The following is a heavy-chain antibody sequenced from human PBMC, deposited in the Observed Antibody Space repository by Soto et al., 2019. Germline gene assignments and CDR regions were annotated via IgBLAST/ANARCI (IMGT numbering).Heavy chain of an antibody. CDR3: TRDLDTSGSAPISEY. D-gene: IGHD3-22*01. V-gene: IGHV3-7*03. J-gene: IGHJ4*02. CDR1: GFTFGADW. Sequence: GGSLRLSCAGSGFTFGADWMTWVRQAPGKGLEWVANINRAGDDKYYMDSVRGRFTISRDNAKNSLYLQMNSLRVEDTAVYYCTRDLDTSGSAPISEYWGQGTLVTVSS. CDR2: INRAGDDK.